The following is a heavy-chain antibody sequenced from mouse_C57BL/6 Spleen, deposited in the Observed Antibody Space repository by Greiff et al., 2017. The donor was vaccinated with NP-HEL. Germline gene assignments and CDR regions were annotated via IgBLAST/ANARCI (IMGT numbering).Heavy chain of an antibody. CDR1: GYTFTSYW. CDR2: IDPSDSYT. D-gene: IGHD1-1*01. V-gene: IGHV1-69*01. Sequence: QVQLQQPGAELVMPGASVKLSCKASGYTFTSYWMHWVKQRPGQGLEWIGEIDPSDSYTNYNQKFKGKSTLTVDKSSSTAYMQLSSLTSEDSAVYYCWIRGDYYGSAYWGQGTTLTASS. CDR3: WIRGDYYGSAY. J-gene: IGHJ2*01.